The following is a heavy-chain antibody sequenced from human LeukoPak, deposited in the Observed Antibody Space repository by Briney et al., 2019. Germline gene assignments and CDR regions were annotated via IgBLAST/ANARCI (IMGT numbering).Heavy chain of an antibody. J-gene: IGHJ5*02. CDR2: ISGSGGST. CDR1: GFTFSNYD. Sequence: GGSLRLSCAASGFTFSNYDMSWVRQAPGKGLEWVSGISGSGGSTYYAGSVKGRFTISRDNSKNTLDLQMNSLRTEDTALYYCAKGNDKGTYNWFDPWGQGTLVTVSS. V-gene: IGHV3-23*01. D-gene: IGHD1-1*01. CDR3: AKGNDKGTYNWFDP.